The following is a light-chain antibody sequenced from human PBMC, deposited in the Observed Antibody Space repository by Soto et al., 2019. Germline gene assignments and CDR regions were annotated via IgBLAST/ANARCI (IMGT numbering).Light chain of an antibody. Sequence: QSALTQPASVSGSPGQSITISCTGTSSDVGRYNYVSWYQQHPGKAPELMIYDVSNRPSGVSNRFSGSKSGNTASLTISGLQAEDEADYYCSSYTSSTTFVFATGTKLTVL. J-gene: IGLJ1*01. V-gene: IGLV2-14*01. CDR1: SSDVGRYNY. CDR2: DVS. CDR3: SSYTSSTTFV.